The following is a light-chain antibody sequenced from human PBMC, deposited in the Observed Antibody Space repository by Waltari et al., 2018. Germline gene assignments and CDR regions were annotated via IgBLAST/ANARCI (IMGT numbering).Light chain of an antibody. CDR1: QSVSSN. CDR3: QQYNNWPLT. CDR2: GAS. J-gene: IGKJ4*01. Sequence: EIVITQTPATLSVSPEERATLSCRASQSVSSNLAWYQQKPGQAPSLLIYGASTRATGIPARFSGSGSGTEFTLTISSLQSEDFAVYYCQQYNNWPLTFGGGTKVEIK. V-gene: IGKV3D-15*01.